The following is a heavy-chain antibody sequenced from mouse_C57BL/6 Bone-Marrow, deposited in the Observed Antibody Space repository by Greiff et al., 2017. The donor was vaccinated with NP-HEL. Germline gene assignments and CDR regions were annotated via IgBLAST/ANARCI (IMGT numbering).Heavy chain of an antibody. V-gene: IGHV10-1*01. CDR2: IRSKSNNYAT. CDR3: VRHSITDYSGSFYWYFDV. CDR1: GFSFNTYA. Sequence: GGGLVQPKGSLKLSCAASGFSFNTYAMNWVRQAPGKGLEWVARIRSKSNNYATYYADSVKDRFTISRDDSESMLYLQMNNLKTEDTAMYYCVRHSITDYSGSFYWYFDVWGTGTTVTVSS. J-gene: IGHJ1*03. D-gene: IGHD1-1*01.